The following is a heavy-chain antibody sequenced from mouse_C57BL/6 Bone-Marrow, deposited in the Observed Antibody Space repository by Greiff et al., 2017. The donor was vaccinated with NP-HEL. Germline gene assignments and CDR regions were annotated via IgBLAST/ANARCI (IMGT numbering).Heavy chain of an antibody. CDR1: GYSITSGYY. V-gene: IGHV3-6*01. CDR2: ISYDGSN. CDR3: ARGGYYGGAMDY. D-gene: IGHD1-1*01. J-gene: IGHJ4*01. Sequence: EVKVEESGPGLVKPSQSLSLTCSVTGYSITSGYYWNWIRQFPGNKLEWMGYISYDGSNNYNPSLKNRISITRDTSKNQFFLKLNSVTTEDTATYYCARGGYYGGAMDYWGQGTSVTVSS.